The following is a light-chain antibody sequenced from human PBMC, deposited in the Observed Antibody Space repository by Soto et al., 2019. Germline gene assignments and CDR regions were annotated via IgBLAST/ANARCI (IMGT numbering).Light chain of an antibody. CDR2: GAS. CDR3: QQYDSVFT. J-gene: IGKJ5*01. Sequence: DIQMTQSPSSLSASVGDRVTITCQASQDITNYLNWYQQKPGKAPNLLIYGASNLETGVPSRFSGSVSGTDFTFTISSLQAEDIGTYYCQQYDSVFTFGQGTRLEIK. CDR1: QDITNY. V-gene: IGKV1-33*01.